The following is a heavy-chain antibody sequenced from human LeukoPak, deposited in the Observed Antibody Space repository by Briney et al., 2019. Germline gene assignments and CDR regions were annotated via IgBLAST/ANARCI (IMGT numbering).Heavy chain of an antibody. J-gene: IGHJ4*02. V-gene: IGHV4-34*01. CDR1: GGSFSGYY. Sequence: SETLSLTCAVYGGSFSGYYWSWIRQPPGKGLEWIGEINHSGSTNYNPSLKSRVTISVDTSKNQFSLKLSSVTAADTAVYYCARHIHLPIRSSPRFDYWGQGTLVTVSS. CDR3: ARHIHLPIRSSPRFDY. D-gene: IGHD6-13*01. CDR2: INHSGST.